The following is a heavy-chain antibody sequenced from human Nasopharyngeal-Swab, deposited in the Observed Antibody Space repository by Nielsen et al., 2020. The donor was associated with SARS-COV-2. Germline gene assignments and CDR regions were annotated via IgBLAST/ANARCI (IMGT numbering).Heavy chain of an antibody. CDR1: GGSFSGYY. Sequence: SETLSLTCAVYGGSFSGYYWNWIRQPPGKELEWIGEINHSGSTNYNPSLKSRVTISVDTSKNQFSLKLSSVTAADTAVYYCARSPTYYDYVWGTPPSAFDIWGQGTMVTVSS. CDR2: INHSGST. J-gene: IGHJ3*02. D-gene: IGHD3-16*01. CDR3: ARSPTYYDYVWGTPPSAFDI. V-gene: IGHV4-34*01.